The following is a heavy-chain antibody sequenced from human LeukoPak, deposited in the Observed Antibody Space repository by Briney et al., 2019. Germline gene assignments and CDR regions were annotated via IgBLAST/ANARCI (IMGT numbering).Heavy chain of an antibody. Sequence: GRSLRLSCAASGFTFSSYAMHWVRQAPGKGLEWVAVIWYDGSNKYYADSVKGRFTISRDNSKNTLYLQMNSLRAEDTAVYYCAREGSSSWFFDYWGQGTLVTVSS. CDR1: GFTFSSYA. CDR2: IWYDGSNK. V-gene: IGHV3-33*08. D-gene: IGHD6-13*01. J-gene: IGHJ4*02. CDR3: AREGSSSWFFDY.